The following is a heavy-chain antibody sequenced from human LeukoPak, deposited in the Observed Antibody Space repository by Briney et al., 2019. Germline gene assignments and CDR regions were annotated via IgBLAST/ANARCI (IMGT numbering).Heavy chain of an antibody. CDR2: ISYSGTT. J-gene: IGHJ4*02. V-gene: IGHV4-39*02. Sequence: PSETLSLTCTVSSASISSSPRFWAWIRQSPGKGLEWIGSISYSGTTYYNPSLKSRVTISVDTSENHFSLKLSSVTAADTAVYYCAANSADYNTLGSSYKVWGQGTLVTVSS. CDR3: AANSADYNTLGSSYKV. D-gene: IGHD3-10*01. CDR1: SASISSSPRF.